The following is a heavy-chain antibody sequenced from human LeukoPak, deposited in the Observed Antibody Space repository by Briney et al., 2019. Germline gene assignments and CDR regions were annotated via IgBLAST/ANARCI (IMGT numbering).Heavy chain of an antibody. D-gene: IGHD2-21*02. V-gene: IGHV3-23*01. CDR2: ISGSGGST. CDR3: AKPTVTASSVYYYDMDV. J-gene: IGHJ6*02. CDR1: GFTFSSYA. Sequence: GGSLRLSCAASGFTFSSYAMSWVRQAPGKGLEWVSAISGSGGSTYYADSVKGRFTISRDNSKNTLYLQMNSLRAEETAVYYCAKPTVTASSVYYYDMDVWGQGTTVTVSS.